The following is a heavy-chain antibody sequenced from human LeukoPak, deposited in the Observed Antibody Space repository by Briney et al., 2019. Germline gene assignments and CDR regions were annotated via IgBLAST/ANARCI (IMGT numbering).Heavy chain of an antibody. Sequence: DSVKVSCKASGYTFTSYAMNWVRQAPGQGLEWMGWINTNTGNPTYAQGFTGRFVFSLDTSVSTAYLQISSLKAEDTAVYYCARVAIFGLYNWFDPWGQGTLVTVSS. CDR3: ARVAIFGLYNWFDP. D-gene: IGHD3/OR15-3a*01. J-gene: IGHJ5*02. CDR1: GYTFTSYA. V-gene: IGHV7-4-1*02. CDR2: INTNTGNP.